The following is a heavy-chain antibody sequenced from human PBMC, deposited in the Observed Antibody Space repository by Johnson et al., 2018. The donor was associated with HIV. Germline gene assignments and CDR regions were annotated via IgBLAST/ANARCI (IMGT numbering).Heavy chain of an antibody. V-gene: IGHV3-66*02. J-gene: IGHJ3*02. CDR2: IYSGGST. Sequence: VQLVESGGGAVRPGGSLRLSCAASGFTVSSNYMSWVRQAPGKGLEWVSVIYSGGSTYYADSVKGRFTISRDNAKNSLYLQMNSLRAEDTALYYCAKDMEFEIAAKGSAFDIWGQGTMVTVSS. D-gene: IGHD6-6*01. CDR1: GFTVSSNY. CDR3: AKDMEFEIAAKGSAFDI.